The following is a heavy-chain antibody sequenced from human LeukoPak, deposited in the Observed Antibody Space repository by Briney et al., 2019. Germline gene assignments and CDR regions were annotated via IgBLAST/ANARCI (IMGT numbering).Heavy chain of an antibody. D-gene: IGHD3-22*01. CDR2: ISGGGGST. CDR1: GFTFSIYW. CDR3: AKDSYDSSGSRYDY. V-gene: IGHV3-23*01. Sequence: GGSLRLSCAASGFTFSIYWMHWVRQAPGVGLEWVSAISGGGGSTWYADSVKGRFTISRDNSKNTLYMQMNSLGAEDTAVYYCAKDSYDSSGSRYDYWGQGTLVTVSS. J-gene: IGHJ4*02.